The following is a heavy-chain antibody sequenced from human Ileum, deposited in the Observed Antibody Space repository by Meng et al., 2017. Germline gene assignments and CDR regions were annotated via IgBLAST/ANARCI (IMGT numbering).Heavy chain of an antibody. D-gene: IGHD4-23*01. CDR3: ARYILRWGYYFDY. CDR2: IYHSGST. V-gene: IGHV4-4*02. CDR1: GGSISSSNW. J-gene: IGHJ4*02. Sequence: VQLQESGPGLVKPSVTPSLHFAVSGGSISSSNWWSWVHQPPGKGLEWIGEIYHSGSTNYNPSLKSRVAISVDKSKNQFSLKLSSVTAADTAVYYCARYILRWGYYFDYWGQGTLVTVSS.